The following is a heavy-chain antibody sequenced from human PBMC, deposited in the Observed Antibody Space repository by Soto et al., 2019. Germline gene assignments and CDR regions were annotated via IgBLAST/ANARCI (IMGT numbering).Heavy chain of an antibody. CDR2: ISGSGGST. J-gene: IGHJ4*02. Sequence: PGGSLRLSCAASGFTFSTYWMHWIRQVPGKGLEWVSAISGSGGSTYYADSVKGRFTISRDNSKNTLYLQMNSLRAEDTAVYYCAKDSIRSGWFSSYSYWGQGTLVTVSS. CDR1: GFTFSTYW. D-gene: IGHD6-19*01. CDR3: AKDSIRSGWFSSYSY. V-gene: IGHV3-23*01.